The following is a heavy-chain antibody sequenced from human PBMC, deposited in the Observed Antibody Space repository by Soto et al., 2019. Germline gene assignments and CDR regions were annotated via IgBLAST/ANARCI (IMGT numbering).Heavy chain of an antibody. CDR3: ARPYRRDGYIYAFDS. J-gene: IGHJ3*02. Sequence: ASEKVSCKASGGTFSSYAISWVRQAPGQGLEWMGGIIPILGIANYAQKFQGRVTITADKSTSTAYMELSRLRSEDTAVYYCARPYRRDGYIYAFDSWGQGTMVTVSS. D-gene: IGHD5-12*01. CDR1: GGTFSSYA. V-gene: IGHV1-69*10. CDR2: IIPILGIA.